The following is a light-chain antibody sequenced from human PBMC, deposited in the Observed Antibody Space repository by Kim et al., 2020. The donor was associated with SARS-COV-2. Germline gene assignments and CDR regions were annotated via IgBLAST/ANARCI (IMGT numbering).Light chain of an antibody. V-gene: IGLV3-19*01. J-gene: IGLJ2*01. CDR1: ILRNFF. CDR3: NSRDSSGNHP. Sequence: VALGQIVRSTCQGDILRNFFASWYQQKPGQAPVVVIYGQNNRPSGIPDRFSGSSSGNTASLTITGAQAEDEADYYCNSRDSSGNHPFGGGTKLTVL. CDR2: GQN.